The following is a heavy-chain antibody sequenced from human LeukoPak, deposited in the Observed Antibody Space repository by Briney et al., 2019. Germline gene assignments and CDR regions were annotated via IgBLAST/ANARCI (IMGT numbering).Heavy chain of an antibody. Sequence: SETLSLTCTVSGGSISSGGYYWSWIRQHPGKGLEWIGYIYYSGSTYYNPSLKSRVTISVDTSKNQFSLKLSSVTAADTAVYYCARDWGSYRYMDVWGKGTTVTVSS. CDR1: GGSISSGGYY. CDR3: ARDWGSYRYMDV. D-gene: IGHD3-16*01. J-gene: IGHJ6*03. V-gene: IGHV4-31*03. CDR2: IYYSGST.